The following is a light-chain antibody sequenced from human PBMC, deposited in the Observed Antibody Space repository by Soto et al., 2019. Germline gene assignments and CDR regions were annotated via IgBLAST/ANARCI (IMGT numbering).Light chain of an antibody. Sequence: QSVLTQSPSASGTPGQRVTISCSGINSNIGSNYVHWYQQFPGTAPKVLIYRNSQRPSGVPDRFSGSKSGISASLAIRGLRSEDEADYFCATWDDRLSGVVFGGGTKLTVL. CDR1: NSNIGSNY. CDR2: RNS. V-gene: IGLV1-47*01. CDR3: ATWDDRLSGVV. J-gene: IGLJ2*01.